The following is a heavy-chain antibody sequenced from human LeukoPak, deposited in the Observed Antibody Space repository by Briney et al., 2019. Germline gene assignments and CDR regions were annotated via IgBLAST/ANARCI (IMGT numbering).Heavy chain of an antibody. Sequence: SQTLSLTCTVSGGSTSSGDYYWSWIRQPPGKGLEWIGYIYYSGSTYYNPSLKSRVTISVDTSKNQFSLKLSSVTAADTAVYYCARESIAARDSDYWGQGTLVTVSS. CDR1: GGSTSSGDYY. D-gene: IGHD6-6*01. J-gene: IGHJ4*02. V-gene: IGHV4-30-4*01. CDR2: IYYSGST. CDR3: ARESIAARDSDY.